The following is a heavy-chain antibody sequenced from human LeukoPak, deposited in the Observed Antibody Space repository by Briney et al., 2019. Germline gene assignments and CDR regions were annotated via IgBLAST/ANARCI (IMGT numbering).Heavy chain of an antibody. Sequence: GGSLRLSCAASGFTFSSYWMSWVRQAPGKGLEWVANIKQDGSEKYYVDSVKGRFTISRDNAKNSLYLQMNSLRAEDTAVYYCTGTDYGDYRIDYWGQGTLVTVSS. V-gene: IGHV3-7*01. CDR1: GFTFSSYW. J-gene: IGHJ4*02. CDR2: IKQDGSEK. CDR3: TGTDYGDYRIDY. D-gene: IGHD4-17*01.